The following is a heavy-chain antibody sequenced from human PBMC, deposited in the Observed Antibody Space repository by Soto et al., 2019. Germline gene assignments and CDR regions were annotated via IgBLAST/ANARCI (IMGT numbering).Heavy chain of an antibody. J-gene: IGHJ3*02. CDR2: INHSGST. D-gene: IGHD3-10*01. CDR3: ARGVLLWFGELGVLSRAFDI. V-gene: IGHV4-34*01. Sequence: ETLSLTCAVYGGSFSGYYWSWIRQPPGKGLEWIGEINHSGSTNYNPSLKSRVTISVDTSKNQFSLKLSSVTAADTAVYYCARGVLLWFGELGVLSRAFDIWGQGTMVTVSS. CDR1: GGSFSGYY.